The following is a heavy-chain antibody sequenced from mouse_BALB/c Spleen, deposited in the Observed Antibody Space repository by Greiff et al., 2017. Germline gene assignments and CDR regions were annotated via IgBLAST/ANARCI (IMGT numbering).Heavy chain of an antibody. CDR2: IDPANGNT. Sequence: VQLKQSGAELVKPGASVKLSCTASGFNIKDTYMHWVKQRPEQGLEWIGRIDPANGNTKYDPKFQGKATITADTSSNTAYLQLSSLTSEDTAVYYSAEGYPAWLAYWGQGTLVTVSA. CDR1: GFNIKDTY. CDR3: AEGYPAWLAY. D-gene: IGHD2-14*01. J-gene: IGHJ3*01. V-gene: IGHV14-3*02.